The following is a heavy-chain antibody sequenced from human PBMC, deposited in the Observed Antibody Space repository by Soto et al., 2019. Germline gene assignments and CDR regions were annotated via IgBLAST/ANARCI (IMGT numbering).Heavy chain of an antibody. J-gene: IGHJ4*02. Sequence: QVQLVQSGAEVKKPGSSVKVSCKASGGTFSSYAISWVRQAPGQGLEWMGGIIPIFGTANYAQKFQGRVTITADESTSTADMELSSLRSEDTAVYYCAREGLTGDKWGTDYWGQGTLVTVSS. CDR1: GGTFSSYA. D-gene: IGHD7-27*01. CDR3: AREGLTGDKWGTDY. V-gene: IGHV1-69*12. CDR2: IIPIFGTA.